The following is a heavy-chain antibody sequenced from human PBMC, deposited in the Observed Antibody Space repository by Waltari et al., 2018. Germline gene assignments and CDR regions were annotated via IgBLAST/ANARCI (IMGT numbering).Heavy chain of an antibody. V-gene: IGHV3-43*01. J-gene: IGHJ4*02. CDR2: IRGDSSHI. D-gene: IGHD6-19*01. CDR3: VKEHNTGWPNFDS. Sequence: WVRQAPGSGLEWVSLIRGDSSHIYYADSVRGRFTISRDNRKNSLYLQMSSLRIEDTAFYFCVKEHNTGWPNFDSWGQGTLVAVSS.